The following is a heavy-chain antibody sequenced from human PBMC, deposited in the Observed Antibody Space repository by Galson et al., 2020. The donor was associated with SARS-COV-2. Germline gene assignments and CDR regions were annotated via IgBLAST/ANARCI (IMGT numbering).Heavy chain of an antibody. CDR3: ASLRRFSYGYDS. J-gene: IGHJ4*02. CDR1: GDSISTTNW. V-gene: IGHV4-4*02. D-gene: IGHD3-16*01. CDR2: IYHTGST. Sequence: SQTLSLTCAVSGDSISTTNWWSWVRRSPGKGLEWIGEIYHTGSTNYNPSLKSRITISVDKSKNQFSLNLTSVTAADTAVYSCASLRRFSYGYDSWGQGILVTVSS.